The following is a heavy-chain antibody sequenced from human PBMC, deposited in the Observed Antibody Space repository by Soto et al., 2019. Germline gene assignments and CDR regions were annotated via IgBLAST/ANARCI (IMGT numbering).Heavy chain of an antibody. CDR2: ISGSGGST. V-gene: IGHV3-23*01. Sequence: GGSLRLSCAASGFTFSSYAMSWVRQAPGKGLEWVSAISGSGGSTYYADSVKGRFTISRDNSKNTLYLQMNSLRAEDTAVYYRAKDREVVPYYYDSSGTLGAFDIWGQGTMVTVSS. CDR3: AKDREVVPYYYDSSGTLGAFDI. CDR1: GFTFSSYA. J-gene: IGHJ3*02. D-gene: IGHD3-22*01.